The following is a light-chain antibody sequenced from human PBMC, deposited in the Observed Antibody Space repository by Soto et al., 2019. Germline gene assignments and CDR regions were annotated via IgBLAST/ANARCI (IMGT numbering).Light chain of an antibody. CDR1: QSISSW. Sequence: IQWTQWPSTVCYNVGDRVTVTCRASQSISSWLAWYQQKPGKAPKLLIYDVSSLESGVPSRFSGSGSGTEFTLTLSSLQPDDFATYYCQQYNSLWTFGQGSKVDI. CDR3: QQYNSLWT. CDR2: DVS. J-gene: IGKJ1*01. V-gene: IGKV1-5*01.